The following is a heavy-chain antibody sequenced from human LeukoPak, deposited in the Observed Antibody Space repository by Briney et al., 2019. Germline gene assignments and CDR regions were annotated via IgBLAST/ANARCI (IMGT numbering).Heavy chain of an antibody. CDR2: INPNSGGT. V-gene: IGHV1-2*02. J-gene: IGHJ4*02. CDR3: ARVAIVVVTAIWEDFDY. Sequence: GASVEVSCKASGYTFTGYYMHWVRQAPGQGLEWMGWINPNSGGTNYAQKFQGRVTMTRDTSISTAYMELSRLRSDDTAVYYCARVAIVVVTAIWEDFDYWGQGILVTVSS. D-gene: IGHD2-21*02. CDR1: GYTFTGYY.